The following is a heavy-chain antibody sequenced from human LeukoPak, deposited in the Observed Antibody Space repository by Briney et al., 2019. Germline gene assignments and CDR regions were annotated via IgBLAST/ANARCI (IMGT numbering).Heavy chain of an antibody. CDR2: IYYRGST. J-gene: IGHJ4*02. CDR1: GDSISSNNYY. CDR3: ARGWGGYNDY. Sequence: SGTLSLTCTVSGDSISSNNYYWAWIRQSPEKGLEWIGSIYYRGSTYYNPSLKSRVIMSVDTSENHFSLRLTSVTAADTAVYYCARGWGGYNDYWGQGTLVTVSS. D-gene: IGHD3-16*01. V-gene: IGHV4-39*02.